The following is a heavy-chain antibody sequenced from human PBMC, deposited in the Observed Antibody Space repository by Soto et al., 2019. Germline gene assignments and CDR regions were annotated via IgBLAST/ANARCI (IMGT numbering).Heavy chain of an antibody. CDR2: ISAYNGNT. Sequence: ASVKVSCKASGYTFTSYGISWVRQAPGQGLEWMGWISAYNGNTNYAQKLQGRVTMTTDTSTSTAYMELRSLRSDDTAVYYCARPVGVGANYYYYGMDVWGQGTTVTVSS. D-gene: IGHD1-26*01. CDR1: GYTFTSYG. V-gene: IGHV1-18*04. CDR3: ARPVGVGANYYYYGMDV. J-gene: IGHJ6*02.